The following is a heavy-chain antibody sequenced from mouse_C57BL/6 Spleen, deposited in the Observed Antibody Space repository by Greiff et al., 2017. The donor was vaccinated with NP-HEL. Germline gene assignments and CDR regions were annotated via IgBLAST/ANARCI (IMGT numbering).Heavy chain of an antibody. D-gene: IGHD1-1*01. CDR2: ISSGGGYT. J-gene: IGHJ1*03. Sequence: EVKLVESGGELVKPGGSVKLSCAASGFTFSSYGMSWVRQTPDQGLEWVATISSGGGYTYYPDSVKGRFTISRDNAKNTPYMQMSSLKSEDTSVYYWARQGGKNDGSSYIEVWGTGTTVTGAS. CDR3: ARQGGKNDGSSYIEV. CDR1: GFTFSSYG. V-gene: IGHV5-6*01.